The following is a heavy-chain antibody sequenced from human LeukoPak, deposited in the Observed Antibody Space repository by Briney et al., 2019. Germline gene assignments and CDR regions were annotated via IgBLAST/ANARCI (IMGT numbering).Heavy chain of an antibody. V-gene: IGHV4-34*01. J-gene: IGHJ3*02. Sequence: SETLSLTCAVYGGSFSGYYWSWIRQPPGKGLEWIGEINHSGSTNYNPSLKSRVTISVDTSKNQFSLKLSSVTAADTAVYYCARWEMATIGAFDIWGQGTMVTVSS. CDR3: ARWEMATIGAFDI. CDR2: INHSGST. CDR1: GGSFSGYY. D-gene: IGHD5-24*01.